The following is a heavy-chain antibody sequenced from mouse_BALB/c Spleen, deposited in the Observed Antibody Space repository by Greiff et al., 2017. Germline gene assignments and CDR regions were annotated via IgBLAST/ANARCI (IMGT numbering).Heavy chain of an antibody. J-gene: IGHJ4*01. Sequence: EVKVEESGGGLVKPGGSLTLSCAASGFSFSDYYLYWVRQTPEKRLEWVATISDGGSYTYYPDSVKGRFTISRDNAKNNLYLQMSSLKSEDTAMYYCARSYGYLYAMDYWGQGTSVTVSS. CDR3: ARSYGYLYAMDY. CDR2: ISDGGSYT. CDR1: GFSFSDYY. V-gene: IGHV5-4*02. D-gene: IGHD2-2*01.